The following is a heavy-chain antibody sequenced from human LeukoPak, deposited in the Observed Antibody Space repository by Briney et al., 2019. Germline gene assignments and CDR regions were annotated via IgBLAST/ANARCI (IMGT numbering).Heavy chain of an antibody. CDR2: ISGSGGST. V-gene: IGHV3-23*01. CDR1: GFTFSSYA. D-gene: IGHD3-3*01. Sequence: GGSLRLSCAXSGFTFSSYAMSWVRQAPGKGLEWVSAISGSGGSTYYADSVKGRFTISRDNSKNTLYLQMNSLRAEDTAVYYCARVPERFHPMRITIFGVVARPYYYYGMDVWGQGTTVTVSS. J-gene: IGHJ6*02. CDR3: ARVPERFHPMRITIFGVVARPYYYYGMDV.